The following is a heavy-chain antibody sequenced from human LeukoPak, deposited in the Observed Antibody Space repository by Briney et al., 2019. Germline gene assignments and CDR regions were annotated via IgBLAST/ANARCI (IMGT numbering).Heavy chain of an antibody. J-gene: IGHJ4*02. CDR1: GFSVTTYH. CDR2: VHASGTT. Sequence: SETLSLTCSVSGFSVTTYHWSWIRQPAGKGLEWIGRVHASGTTNYNPSLESRVTMSVDTSKNQLSLMLTSVTAADTAVYYCARDGLSSNGYSYFDYWGQGTLVTVSS. CDR3: ARDGLSSNGYSYFDY. D-gene: IGHD3-22*01. V-gene: IGHV4-4*07.